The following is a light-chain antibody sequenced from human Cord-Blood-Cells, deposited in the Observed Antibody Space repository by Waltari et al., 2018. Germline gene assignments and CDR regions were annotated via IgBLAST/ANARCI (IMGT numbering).Light chain of an antibody. J-gene: IGKJ4*01. V-gene: IGKV1-33*01. CDR3: QQYDNLPLT. Sequence: DIQRTQSPSSLSVYVGDRVTINCQASQDISNYLNWYQQKPGKAPKLLIYDASNLETGVPSRFSGSGSGTDFTFTISSLQPEDIATYYCQQYDNLPLTFGGGTKVEIK. CDR1: QDISNY. CDR2: DAS.